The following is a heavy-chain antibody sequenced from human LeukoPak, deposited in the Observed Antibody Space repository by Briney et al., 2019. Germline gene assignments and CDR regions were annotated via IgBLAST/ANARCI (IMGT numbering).Heavy chain of an antibody. CDR3: TREPLRYFDWAAYFDY. Sequence: GGSLRLSCTASGFTFGDYAMSWVRQAPGKGLGWVGLIRSKAYGGTTEYVASVKGRFTISRDDSKSIAYLQMNSLKTEDTAVYYCTREPLRYFDWAAYFDYWGQGTLVTVSS. CDR2: IRSKAYGGTT. D-gene: IGHD3-9*01. CDR1: GFTFGDYA. V-gene: IGHV3-49*04. J-gene: IGHJ4*02.